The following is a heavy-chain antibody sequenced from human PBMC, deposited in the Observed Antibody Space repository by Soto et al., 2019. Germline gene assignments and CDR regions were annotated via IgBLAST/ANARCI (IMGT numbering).Heavy chain of an antibody. D-gene: IGHD3-9*01. Sequence: PSETLSLTCTVSGGSISSYYWSWIRQPPGKGLEWIGHIYYSGSTNYNPSLKSRVTISVDTSKNQFSLKLSSVTAADTAVYYCARADNSLGDYDILTGYYPAPFDYWGQGTLVTVSS. V-gene: IGHV4-59*01. CDR2: IYYSGST. J-gene: IGHJ4*02. CDR1: GGSISSYY. CDR3: ARADNSLGDYDILTGYYPAPFDY.